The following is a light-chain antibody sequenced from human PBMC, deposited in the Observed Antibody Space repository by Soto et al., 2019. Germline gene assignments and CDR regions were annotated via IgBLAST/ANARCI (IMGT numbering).Light chain of an antibody. Sequence: QSALTQPPSVSGTPGQRVTISCSGSSSNIATNSVNWYQQLPGTAPKLLIYSNNQRPSGVPDRFSGSKSGTSASLAISGLRSEDEADYHCAAWDDSLSGLVFGGGTKLTVL. CDR3: AAWDDSLSGLV. J-gene: IGLJ2*01. V-gene: IGLV1-47*01. CDR2: SNN. CDR1: SSNIATNS.